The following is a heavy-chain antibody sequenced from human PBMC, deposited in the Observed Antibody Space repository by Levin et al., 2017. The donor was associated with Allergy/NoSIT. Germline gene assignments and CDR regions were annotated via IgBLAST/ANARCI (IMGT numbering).Heavy chain of an antibody. CDR1: GFTFSNAW. Sequence: GESLKISCAASGFTFSNAWMSWVRQAPGKGLEWVGRIKSKTDGGTTDYAAPVKGRFTISRDDSKNTLYLQMNSLKTEDTAVYYCTISRGLRGYWGQGTLVTVSS. V-gene: IGHV3-15*01. J-gene: IGHJ4*02. CDR3: TISRGLRGY. CDR2: IKSKTDGGTT.